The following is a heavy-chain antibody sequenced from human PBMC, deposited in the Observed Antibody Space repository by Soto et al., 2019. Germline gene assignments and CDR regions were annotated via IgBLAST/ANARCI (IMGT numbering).Heavy chain of an antibody. CDR3: ARGDRSSTSCLYYYYYGMDV. D-gene: IGHD2-2*01. Sequence: SETLSLTCTVSGGSISSYYWSWIRQPPGKGLEWIGYIYYSGSTNYNPSLKSRVTISVDTSKNQFSLKLSSETAADTAVYYCARGDRSSTSCLYYYYYGMDVWGQGTTVTVSS. J-gene: IGHJ6*02. V-gene: IGHV4-59*01. CDR2: IYYSGST. CDR1: GGSISSYY.